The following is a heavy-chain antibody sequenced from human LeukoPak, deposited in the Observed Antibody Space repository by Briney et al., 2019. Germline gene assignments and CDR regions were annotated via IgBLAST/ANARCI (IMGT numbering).Heavy chain of an antibody. J-gene: IGHJ5*02. Sequence: SETLSLTCTVSGGSISSSNYYWGWLRQPPGKGLEWIVSIYYSGSAYYNPSLKSRVTISVDTSKNQFSLKLSSVTAADTAVYYCARERRIGRGSRSNWFDPWGQGTLVTVSS. V-gene: IGHV4-39*07. D-gene: IGHD2-15*01. CDR2: IYYSGSA. CDR3: ARERRIGRGSRSNWFDP. CDR1: GGSISSSNYY.